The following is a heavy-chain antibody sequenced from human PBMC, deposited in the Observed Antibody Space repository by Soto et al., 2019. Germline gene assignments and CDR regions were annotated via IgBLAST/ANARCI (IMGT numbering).Heavy chain of an antibody. J-gene: IGHJ5*02. CDR3: AKLAAVVSGPGWFDP. CDR2: ISGSGGST. CDR1: GFTFSSYA. V-gene: IGHV3-23*01. Sequence: GGSLRLSCAASGFTFSSYAMSWVRQAPWKGLEWVSAISGSGGSTYYADSVKGRFTISRDNSKNTLYLQMNSLRAEDTAVYYCAKLAAVVSGPGWFDPWGQGTLVTVSS. D-gene: IGHD6-19*01.